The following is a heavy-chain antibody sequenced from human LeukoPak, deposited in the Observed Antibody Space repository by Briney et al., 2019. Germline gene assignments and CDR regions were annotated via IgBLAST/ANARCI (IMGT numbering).Heavy chain of an antibody. CDR1: GYTFTSYY. CDR2: INPSGGST. Sequence: GASVKVSCKASGYTFTSYYMHWVRQAPGQGLEWMGIINPSGGSTSYAQKFQGRVTMTRDTSTSTVYMELSSLRSEDTAVYYCARVEWELLGGNYYYGMDVWGQGTTVTVSS. D-gene: IGHD1-26*01. V-gene: IGHV1-46*01. J-gene: IGHJ6*02. CDR3: ARVEWELLGGNYYYGMDV.